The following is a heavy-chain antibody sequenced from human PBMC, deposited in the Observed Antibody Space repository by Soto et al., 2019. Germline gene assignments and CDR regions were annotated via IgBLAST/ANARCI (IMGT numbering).Heavy chain of an antibody. J-gene: IGHJ4*02. Sequence: SETLSLTCAVYGGSFSGYYWSWIRQPPGKGLEWIGEINHSGSTNYNPSLKSRVTISVDTSKNQFSLKLSSVTAADTAVYYCARSRGSFSSSSSRPYWGQGTLVTVSS. CDR2: INHSGST. CDR1: GGSFSGYY. CDR3: ARSRGSFSSSSSRPY. D-gene: IGHD6-6*01. V-gene: IGHV4-34*01.